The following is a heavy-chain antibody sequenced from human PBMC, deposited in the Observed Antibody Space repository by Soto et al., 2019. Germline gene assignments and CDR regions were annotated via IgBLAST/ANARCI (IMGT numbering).Heavy chain of an antibody. CDR3: ARGLGNGGYYHFVS. J-gene: IGHJ4*02. V-gene: IGHV4-30-4*01. CDR2: IYNGVIT. D-gene: IGHD3-3*01. CDR1: GGSISTGDYY. Sequence: QVQLQESGPGLVKPSQTLSLACTVSGGSISTGDYYWTWFRQPPGKGLEWIGHIYNGVITYYNPSLKSRLSISVDTSKNQFSLKLSSVTAADTAVYYCARGLGNGGYYHFVSWGPGSLVTVSS.